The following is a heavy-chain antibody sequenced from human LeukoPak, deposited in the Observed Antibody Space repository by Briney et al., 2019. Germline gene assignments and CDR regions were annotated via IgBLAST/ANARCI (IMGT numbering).Heavy chain of an antibody. CDR3: ARDIVVVVAATYYYYYGMDV. J-gene: IGHJ6*02. CDR2: MKQDGSEE. CDR1: GFTFSSYW. D-gene: IGHD2-15*01. Sequence: GGSLRLSCAASGFTFSSYWMSWVRQAPGKGLEWVANMKQDGSEEYYVDSVKGRFTISRDNAKNSLYLQMNSLRAEDTAVYYCARDIVVVVAATYYYYYGMDVWGQGTTVTVSS. V-gene: IGHV3-7*01.